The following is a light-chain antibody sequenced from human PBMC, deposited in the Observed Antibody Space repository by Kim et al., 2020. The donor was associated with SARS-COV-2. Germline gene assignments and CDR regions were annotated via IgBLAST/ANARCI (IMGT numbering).Light chain of an antibody. V-gene: IGLV1-51*01. CDR1: ASNNRNNY. CDR3: GTWDNSLSAGYV. CDR2: DNN. Sequence: QKAHISCSGSASNNRNNYLSWYQQLPGTAPKLLIYDNNKRPSAIPDRFSGSKSGTSATLGITGLQTGDEADYYCGTWDNSLSAGYVFGTGTKVTVL. J-gene: IGLJ1*01.